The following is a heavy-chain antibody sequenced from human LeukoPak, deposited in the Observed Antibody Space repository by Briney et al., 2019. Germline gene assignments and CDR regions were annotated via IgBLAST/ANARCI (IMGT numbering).Heavy chain of an antibody. Sequence: ASVKVSCKASGYTFTSYDINWVRQAAGQGLEWMGWMNPNSGNTGSAQQFQGRVTLTRDTSISTAYMELSSLRSEDTAVYYCARGNVVVPAASFSWFDPWGQGTLVTVSS. D-gene: IGHD2-2*01. CDR3: ARGNVVVPAASFSWFDP. V-gene: IGHV1-8*01. CDR2: MNPNSGNT. CDR1: GYTFTSYD. J-gene: IGHJ5*02.